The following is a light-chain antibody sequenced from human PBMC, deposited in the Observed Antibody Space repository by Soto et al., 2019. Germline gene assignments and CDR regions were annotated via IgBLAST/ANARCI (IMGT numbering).Light chain of an antibody. Sequence: EIVMTQSPATLSVSPGERATLSCRASQSVNTNLAWYQQKPGQAPRLLIYGASTRATGIPARFSGSGSGTEFTLTLSSLQSEDFAVYYWQQYYNWRTFGQGTKVEIK. J-gene: IGKJ1*01. CDR2: GAS. CDR3: QQYYNWRT. V-gene: IGKV3-15*01. CDR1: QSVNTN.